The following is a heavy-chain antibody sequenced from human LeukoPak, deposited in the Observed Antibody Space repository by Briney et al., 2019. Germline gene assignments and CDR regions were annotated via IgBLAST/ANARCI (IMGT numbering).Heavy chain of an antibody. CDR3: ARDSSGDGNLYYFDY. D-gene: IGHD1-14*01. CDR2: ISYDGSNK. Sequence: GGSLRLSCAASGFTFSSYGMHWVRHAPGKGLEWVAVISYDGSNKYYADSVKGRFTISRDNSKNTLYLQMNSLRAEDTAVYYCARDSSGDGNLYYFDYWGQGTLVTVSS. CDR1: GFTFSSYG. V-gene: IGHV3-30*19. J-gene: IGHJ4*02.